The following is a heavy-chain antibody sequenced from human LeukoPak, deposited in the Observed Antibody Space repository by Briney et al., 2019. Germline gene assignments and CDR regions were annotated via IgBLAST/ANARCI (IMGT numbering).Heavy chain of an antibody. CDR2: IYYSGST. D-gene: IGHD1-14*01. V-gene: IGHV4-31*03. CDR3: ARDHNNHFDY. Sequence: SETLSLTCTVSGGSISSGGYYWSWIRQHPGKGLEWIGYIYYSGSTYYNPSLKSRVTISVDTSKNQFSLKLSSVTAADTAVYYYARDHNNHFDYWGQGTLVTVSS. CDR1: GGSISSGGYY. J-gene: IGHJ4*02.